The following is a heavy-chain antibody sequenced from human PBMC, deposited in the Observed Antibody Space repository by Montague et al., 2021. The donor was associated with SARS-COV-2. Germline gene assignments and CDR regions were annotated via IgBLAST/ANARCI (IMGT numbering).Heavy chain of an antibody. Sequence: SETLSLTCSVAGGSISPYYWSWFRQPPGKRLEWLGYISHSGTTDYNPSLKGRVTLSLDTSKMQFSLRLSSVAAADAAVYFCARGWGRTMYYFDYWGQGSLVSVSS. CDR1: GGSISPYY. CDR3: ARGWGRTMYYFDY. V-gene: IGHV4-59*01. CDR2: ISHSGTT. D-gene: IGHD3-10*02. J-gene: IGHJ4*02.